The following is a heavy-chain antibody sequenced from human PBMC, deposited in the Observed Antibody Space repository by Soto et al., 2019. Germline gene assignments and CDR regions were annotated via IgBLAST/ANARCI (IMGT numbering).Heavy chain of an antibody. Sequence: QITLKEAGPTLVQPTQTLTLTCTFSGFSLSTTGVGVGWIRQPPGKALEWLALIYWDDDKRYSPSLKSRPTISKDTSKDQVVLTMTNIDPVDTATYYCARRELSSSGLNYFDYWGQGTLVTVSA. CDR1: GFSLSTTGVG. J-gene: IGHJ4*02. CDR3: ARRELSSSGLNYFDY. V-gene: IGHV2-5*02. D-gene: IGHD3-22*01. CDR2: IYWDDDK.